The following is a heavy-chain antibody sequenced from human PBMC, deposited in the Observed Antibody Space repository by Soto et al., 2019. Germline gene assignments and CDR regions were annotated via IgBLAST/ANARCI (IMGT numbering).Heavy chain of an antibody. CDR1: GDSVTSHY. CDR3: ARAAPPLYDILTGYRRSYYYGMDV. J-gene: IGHJ6*02. Sequence: PSETLSLTCSFSGDSVTSHYLTWIRQSPEKGLEWIGYMHYTGFSHYNPSLKSRLTISVDRSKNQFTLQLTSVTVADTAVYYCARAAPPLYDILTGYRRSYYYGMDVWGQGTTVTVSS. V-gene: IGHV4-59*02. CDR2: MHYTGFS. D-gene: IGHD3-9*01.